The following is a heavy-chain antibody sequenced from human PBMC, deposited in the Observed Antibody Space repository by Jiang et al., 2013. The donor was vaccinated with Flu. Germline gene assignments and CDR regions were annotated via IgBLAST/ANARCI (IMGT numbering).Heavy chain of an antibody. CDR3: ARHPHTMTTDY. CDR2: IYYSGST. Sequence: SGPGLVKPSETLSLTCTVSGGSISSSSYYWGWIRQPPGKGLEWIGSIYYSGSTYYNPSLKSRVTISVDTSKNQFSLKLSSVTAADTAVYYCARHPHTMTTDYWGQGTLVTVSS. V-gene: IGHV4-39*07. CDR1: GGSISSSSYY. D-gene: IGHD3-22*01. J-gene: IGHJ4*02.